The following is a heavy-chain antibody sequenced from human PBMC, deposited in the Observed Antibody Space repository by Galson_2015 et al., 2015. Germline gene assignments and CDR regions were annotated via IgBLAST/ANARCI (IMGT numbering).Heavy chain of an antibody. CDR3: ARHLGWFDP. V-gene: IGHV4-39*01. Sequence: ETLSLTCTVSGGSISSSSYYWGWIRQPPGKGLEWIGSIYYSGSTYYNPSLKSRVTISVDTSKNQFSLKLSSVTAADTAVYYRARHLGWFDPWGQGTLVTVSS. CDR1: GGSISSSSYY. J-gene: IGHJ5*02. CDR2: IYYSGST.